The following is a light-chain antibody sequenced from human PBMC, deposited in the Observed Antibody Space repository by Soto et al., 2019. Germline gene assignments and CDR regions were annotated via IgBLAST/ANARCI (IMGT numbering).Light chain of an antibody. CDR3: HQYGSSPPGT. CDR2: GAS. J-gene: IGKJ5*01. Sequence: FNQSPATLAVSPREGATLSCRASQSVSSSYLAWYQQKPGQAPRLLIYGASSRATGIPDRFSGSGSGTDFTLTISRLEPEDFAVYYCHQYGSSPPGTFGQGTRLEI. V-gene: IGKV3-20*01. CDR1: QSVSSSY.